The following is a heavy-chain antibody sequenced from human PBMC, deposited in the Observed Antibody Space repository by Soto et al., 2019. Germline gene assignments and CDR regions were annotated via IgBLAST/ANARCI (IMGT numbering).Heavy chain of an antibody. CDR3: ARHPPPGLFCINGVCYTKRGGSFDI. Sequence: PGESLKISCKGSGYSFTSYWIGWVRQMPGKGLEWMGIIYPGDSDTRYSPSFQGQVTISADKSISTAYLPWSSLKASDTAMYYCARHPPPGLFCINGVCYTKRGGSFDIWGTGKRVTVPS. CDR2: IYPGDSDT. D-gene: IGHD2-8*01. CDR1: GYSFTSYW. V-gene: IGHV5-51*01. J-gene: IGHJ3*02.